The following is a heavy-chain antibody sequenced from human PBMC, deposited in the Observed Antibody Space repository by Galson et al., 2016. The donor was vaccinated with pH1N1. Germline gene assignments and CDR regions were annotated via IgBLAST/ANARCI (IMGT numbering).Heavy chain of an antibody. Sequence: LSLTCPVSGGSISSGYSYWSWIRQPPGKGLEWIAYIYDSETTYYSPSLTSRVTISVDTSKSQFSLKLTSVTAADAAVYYCARGIRGSYPDRTYYFDSWGRGTLVTVSS. J-gene: IGHJ4*02. CDR2: IYDSETT. D-gene: IGHD1-26*01. V-gene: IGHV4-30-4*01. CDR1: GGSISSGYSY. CDR3: ARGIRGSYPDRTYYFDS.